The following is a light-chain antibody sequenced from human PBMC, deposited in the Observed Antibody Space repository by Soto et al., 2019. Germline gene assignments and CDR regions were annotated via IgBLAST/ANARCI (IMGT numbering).Light chain of an antibody. CDR3: QQSYSTPPT. J-gene: IGKJ5*01. CDR2: VAS. V-gene: IGKV1-39*01. CDR1: QSIISW. Sequence: DIQMTQSPATLSASVGDRVTITCRASQSIISWLAWYQQKPGKAPTLLIYVASSLQSGVPSRFSGSGAGTDFTLTISSLQPEDFATYYCQQSYSTPPTFGQGTRLEIK.